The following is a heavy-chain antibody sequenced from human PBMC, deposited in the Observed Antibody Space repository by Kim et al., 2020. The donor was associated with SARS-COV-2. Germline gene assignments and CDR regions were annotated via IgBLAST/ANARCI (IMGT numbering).Heavy chain of an antibody. J-gene: IGHJ6*03. CDR1: GGSISSYY. CDR2: IYYSGST. Sequence: SETLSLTCTVSGGSISSYYWGWIRQPPGKGLEWIGYIYYSGSTNYNPSLKSRVTISVDTSKNQFSLKLSSVTAADTAVYYCARVSPLSYYYYYMDVWGKGTTVTVSS. CDR3: ARVSPLSYYYYYMDV. V-gene: IGHV4-59*01.